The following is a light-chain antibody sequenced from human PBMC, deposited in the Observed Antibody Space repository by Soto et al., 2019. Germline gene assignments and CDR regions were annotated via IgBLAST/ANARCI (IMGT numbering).Light chain of an antibody. CDR2: SNN. CDR3: AAWDDSLMWV. Sequence: QPVLTQPPSASGTPGQRVTISCSGSSSNIGSNTVNWYQQLPGTAPKLLIYSNNQRPSGVPDRFSGSKSGTSASLAISGLQSEDKADYYCAAWDDSLMWVFGGGTKLTVL. J-gene: IGLJ2*01. CDR1: SSNIGSNT. V-gene: IGLV1-44*01.